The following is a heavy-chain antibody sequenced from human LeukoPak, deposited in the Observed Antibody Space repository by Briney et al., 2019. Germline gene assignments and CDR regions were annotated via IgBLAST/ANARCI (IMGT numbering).Heavy chain of an antibody. Sequence: SETLSLTCTVSHVSVSTYYWSWIRQPPGKGLEWMGYIHYSGSTNYNPSLKSRVTISVDTSKKQLSLMLRSVTAADTAVYYCARERTRGRFDPWGQGTLVTVSS. CDR3: ARERTRGRFDP. CDR1: HVSVSTYY. V-gene: IGHV4-59*02. CDR2: IHYSGST. J-gene: IGHJ5*02.